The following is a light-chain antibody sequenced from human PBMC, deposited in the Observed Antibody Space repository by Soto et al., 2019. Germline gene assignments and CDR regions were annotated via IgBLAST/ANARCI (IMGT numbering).Light chain of an antibody. J-gene: IGLJ1*01. CDR2: EVN. CDR1: SSDVGGYNY. Sequence: QSALTHPPSASGSPGQSVAISCTGTSSDVGGYNYVSWYQQHPGKAPKLMIYEVNKRPSGVPDRFYGSKSGNTASLTVSGLQAEDEADYYRSYYAGSSNVFGTGTKVTVL. V-gene: IGLV2-8*01. CDR3: SYYAGSSNV.